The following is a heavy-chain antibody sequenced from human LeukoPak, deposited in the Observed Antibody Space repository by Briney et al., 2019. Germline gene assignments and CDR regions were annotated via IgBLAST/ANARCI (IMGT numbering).Heavy chain of an antibody. V-gene: IGHV4-4*07. D-gene: IGHD6-6*01. Sequence: SETLSLTCTVSGGTISSYYWSWIRQPAGKGLEWIGRIYTRGSTNYNPSLKSRVTMSVDTSKNQFSLKLSSVTAADTAVYYCARDDSTYSSSRGYYYYGMDVWGQGTTVTVSS. CDR2: IYTRGST. J-gene: IGHJ6*02. CDR1: GGTISSYY. CDR3: ARDDSTYSSSRGYYYYGMDV.